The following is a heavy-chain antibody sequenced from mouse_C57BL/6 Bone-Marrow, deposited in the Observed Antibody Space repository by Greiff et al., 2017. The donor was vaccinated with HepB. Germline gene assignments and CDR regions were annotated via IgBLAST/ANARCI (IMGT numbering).Heavy chain of an antibody. CDR1: GFTFSDYG. CDR2: ISSGSSTI. V-gene: IGHV5-17*01. D-gene: IGHD1-1*01. CDR3: ARHYSGFAY. Sequence: DVQLVESGGGLVKPGGSLKLSCAASGFTFSDYGMHWVRQAPEKGLEWVAYISSGSSTIYYADTVKGRFTISRDNAKNTLFLQMTSLRSEDTAMYYCARHYSGFAYWGQGTLVTVSA. J-gene: IGHJ3*01.